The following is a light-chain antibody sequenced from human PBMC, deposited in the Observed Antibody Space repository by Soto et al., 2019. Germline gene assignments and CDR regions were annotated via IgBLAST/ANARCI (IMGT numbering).Light chain of an antibody. V-gene: IGKV3-15*01. J-gene: IGKJ4*01. CDR1: QSVTSN. Sequence: EIVLTQSPGTLSLSPGERATLSCGASQSVTSNYLAWYQQKPGQAPRLLIFGASIRATGVPARFSGSRSGPEFTLTINSLQSEDFAIYYCQPYNNWPLTFGGGTKVDIK. CDR2: GAS. CDR3: QPYNNWPLT.